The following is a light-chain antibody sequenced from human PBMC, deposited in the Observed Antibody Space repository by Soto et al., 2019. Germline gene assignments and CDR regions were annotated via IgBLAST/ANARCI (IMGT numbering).Light chain of an antibody. CDR1: SSDVGGYNY. V-gene: IGLV2-11*01. CDR3: CSYAGSYILAV. Sequence: QSVLTQPRSVSGSPGQSVTISCTGTSSDVGGYNYVSWYQQHPGKAPKLMIYAVSKRPSGVPDRFSGSKSGNTASLTISGLQAEDEADYYCCSYAGSYILAVFGVGTQLTV. CDR2: AVS. J-gene: IGLJ7*01.